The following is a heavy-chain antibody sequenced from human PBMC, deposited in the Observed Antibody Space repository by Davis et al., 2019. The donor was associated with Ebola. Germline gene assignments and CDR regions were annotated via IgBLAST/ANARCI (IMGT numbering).Heavy chain of an antibody. CDR2: IKEDGTER. J-gene: IGHJ4*02. CDR1: GFTVNSYW. V-gene: IGHV3-7*01. Sequence: GGSLRLSCAASGFTVNSYWMSWVCRAPGKGLEWVANIKEDGTERDYGHSVKGRFTISRDDATNSLYLQMNNLRAEDTAVYYCARDVYWGQGILVTVSS. CDR3: ARDVY.